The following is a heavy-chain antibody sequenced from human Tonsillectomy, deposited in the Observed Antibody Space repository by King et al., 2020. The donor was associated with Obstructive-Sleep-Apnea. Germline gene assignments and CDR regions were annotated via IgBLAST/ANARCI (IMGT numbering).Heavy chain of an antibody. CDR3: AHLTYSSRSYGDKRYCYYNL. D-gene: IGHD6-13*01. J-gene: IGHJ2*01. CDR2: IYWDDDK. Sequence: QFTLKESGPTLVKPTQTLTLTCTFSGLSLSTNGVGVGWIRQPPGKALEWLALIYWDDDKRYSPSLKSRLAITQDTSNNQVVLTMTNMDPVDAATYYCAHLTYSSRSYGDKRYCYYNLWGRGTLVAVSS. CDR1: GLSLSTNGVG. V-gene: IGHV2-5*02.